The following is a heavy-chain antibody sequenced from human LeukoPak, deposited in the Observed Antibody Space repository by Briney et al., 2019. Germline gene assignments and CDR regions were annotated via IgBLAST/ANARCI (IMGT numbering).Heavy chain of an antibody. Sequence: GRSLRLSCAASGFTFEDFAIQWVRQAPGKGLEWVSGITWNSGRVTYADAAKGRFTISRDNAKKYLYLQISGLRAEDMALYYCARASGSNRLDYWGQGTLVTVSS. CDR1: GFTFEDFA. CDR3: ARASGSNRLDY. D-gene: IGHD1-26*01. CDR2: ITWNSGRV. V-gene: IGHV3-9*03. J-gene: IGHJ4*02.